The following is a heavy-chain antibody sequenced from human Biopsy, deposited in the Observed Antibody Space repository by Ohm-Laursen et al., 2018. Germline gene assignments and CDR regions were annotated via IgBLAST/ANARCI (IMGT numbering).Heavy chain of an antibody. J-gene: IGHJ4*02. V-gene: IGHV3-66*01. CDR3: ARGRGGLAPLDD. CDR2: SNSGGST. Sequence: SLRLSCAASGFSISINYMSWVRQAPGKGLERISVSNSGGSTHYADSVKDRFTISRDNSNNAVFLQMNSLRAEDTAVYYCARGRGGLAPLDDWGPGTLVTVSS. CDR1: GFSISINY.